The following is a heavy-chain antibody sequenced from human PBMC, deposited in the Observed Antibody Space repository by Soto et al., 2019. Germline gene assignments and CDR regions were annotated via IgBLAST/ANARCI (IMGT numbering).Heavy chain of an antibody. CDR2: IYYSGST. J-gene: IGHJ4*02. D-gene: IGHD3-22*01. CDR1: GGSISSYY. CDR3: ARHIALSGSFPFAY. V-gene: IGHV4-59*08. Sequence: SETLSLTCTVSGGSISSYYWSWIRQPPGKGLEWIGYIYYSGSTNYNPSLKSRVTISVNTSENQFSLKLSSVTAADTAVYYCARHIALSGSFPFAYWAQGTLVTVSS.